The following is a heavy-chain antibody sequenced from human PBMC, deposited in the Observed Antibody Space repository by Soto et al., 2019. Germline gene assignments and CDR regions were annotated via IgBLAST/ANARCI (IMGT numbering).Heavy chain of an antibody. D-gene: IGHD3-10*01. Sequence: PGESLKISCRGSGYSFTSYWIGWVRQMPGKGLEWMGIIYPGDSDTRYSPSFQGQVTISADKSISTAYLQWSSLKASDTAMYYCARHRTPYGSGSHPNWFDPWGQGTLVTVST. J-gene: IGHJ5*02. CDR3: ARHRTPYGSGSHPNWFDP. V-gene: IGHV5-51*01. CDR1: GYSFTSYW. CDR2: IYPGDSDT.